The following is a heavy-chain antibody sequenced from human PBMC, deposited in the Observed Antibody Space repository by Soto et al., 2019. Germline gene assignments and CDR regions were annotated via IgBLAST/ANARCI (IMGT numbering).Heavy chain of an antibody. V-gene: IGHV3-23*01. CDR1: GFTFSSCA. J-gene: IGHJ6*02. CDR2: IIDSGGST. CDR3: AKGRSYYYYYGVDV. Sequence: PGGSLRLSCAASGFTFSSCAMGWVRQAPGMGLEWVSDIIDSGGSTYYADSVKGRFTISRDNSKSTLYLQMNSLRAEYTALYYCAKGRSYYYYYGVDVWGQGTTVTVSS.